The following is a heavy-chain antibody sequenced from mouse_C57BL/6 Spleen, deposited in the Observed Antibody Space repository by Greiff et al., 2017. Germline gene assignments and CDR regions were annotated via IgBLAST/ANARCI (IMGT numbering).Heavy chain of an antibody. J-gene: IGHJ2*01. CDR3: ARPADSNFHFDY. CDR2: IYPGDGDT. Sequence: QVHVKQSGPELVKPGASVKISCKASGYAFSSSWMNWVKQRPGKGLEWIGRIYPGDGDTNYNGKFKGKATLTADKSSSTAYMQLSSLTSEDSAVYFCARPADSNFHFDYWGQGTTLTVSS. V-gene: IGHV1-82*01. CDR1: GYAFSSSW. D-gene: IGHD2-5*01.